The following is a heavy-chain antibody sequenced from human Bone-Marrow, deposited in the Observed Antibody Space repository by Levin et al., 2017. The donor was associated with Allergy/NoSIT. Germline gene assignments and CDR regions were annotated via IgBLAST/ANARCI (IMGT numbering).Heavy chain of an antibody. J-gene: IGHJ4*02. Sequence: GESLKISCAASGFTFSDYWMSWVRQGPGKGLEWVANIKKDGREKYYADSVKGRFTISRDNAKNSLYLQMNSLRGDDTAVYYCARDDFRVWGHWGQGTLVTVSS. D-gene: IGHD3/OR15-3a*01. V-gene: IGHV3-7*01. CDR1: GFTFSDYW. CDR3: ARDDFRVWGH. CDR2: IKKDGREK.